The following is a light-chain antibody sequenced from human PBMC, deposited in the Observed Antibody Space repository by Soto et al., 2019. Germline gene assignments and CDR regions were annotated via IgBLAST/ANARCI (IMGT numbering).Light chain of an antibody. CDR1: QSPRTTY. Sequence: PGDRLTLSCSPRQSPRTTYLAWCQAKPCQAPRRLIYGASTKATGIPARFSDRGSGTDLTLTISSRQPEDFAVYYCQQDSNFPWTFGQGTKVEIK. CDR3: QQDSNFPWT. J-gene: IGKJ1*01. CDR2: GAS. V-gene: IGKV3D-7*01.